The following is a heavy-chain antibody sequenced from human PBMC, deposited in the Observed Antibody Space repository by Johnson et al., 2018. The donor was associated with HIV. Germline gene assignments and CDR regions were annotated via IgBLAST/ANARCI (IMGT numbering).Heavy chain of an antibody. CDR2: IYSGGST. V-gene: IGHV3-66*01. CDR3: ARDRAWNYEGAFDI. D-gene: IGHD1-7*01. Sequence: MQLVESGGGLVQPGGSLRLSCAASGFTVSSNYMSWVRQAPGKGLEWVAVIYSGGSTYYADSVKGRFTISRDNSKNTLYLQMNSLRAEGTAVYYCARDRAWNYEGAFDIWGQGTMVTVSS. CDR1: GFTVSSNY. J-gene: IGHJ3*02.